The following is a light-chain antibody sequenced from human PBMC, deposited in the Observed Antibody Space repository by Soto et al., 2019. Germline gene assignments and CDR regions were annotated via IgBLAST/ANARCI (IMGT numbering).Light chain of an antibody. CDR1: SSDVGSYDY. CDR2: EVR. V-gene: IGLV2-14*01. Sequence: QSALIQPPSVSGSPGQSVTISCTGTSSDVGSYDYVSWYQQHPGKAPKLIIYEVRNRPSGVSNRLSGSKSGNTASLTISGLQADDEADYYCCSYTSSSIRVFGGGTKVSVL. CDR3: CSYTSSSIRV. J-gene: IGLJ3*02.